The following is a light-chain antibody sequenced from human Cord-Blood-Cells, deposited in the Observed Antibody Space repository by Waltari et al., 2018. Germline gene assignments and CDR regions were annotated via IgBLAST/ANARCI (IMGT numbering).Light chain of an antibody. V-gene: IGKV3-11*01. J-gene: IGKJ4*01. CDR1: QSVSSH. CDR2: DAS. CDR3: QQRSNWPLT. Sequence: EIVLTHSPATLSLSPGERANLSCRASQSVSSHLAWYQQKPGQAPRLLIYDASNRATGIPARFSGSGSGTDFTLTISSLEPEDFAVYYCQQRSNWPLTFGGGTKVEI.